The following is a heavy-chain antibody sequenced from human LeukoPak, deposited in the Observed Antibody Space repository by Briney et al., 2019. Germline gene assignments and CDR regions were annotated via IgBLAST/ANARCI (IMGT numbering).Heavy chain of an antibody. CDR1: GYSFINYW. CDR2: IYPDDSDT. D-gene: IGHD3-3*01. CDR3: ARRNYDFAFDP. J-gene: IGHJ5*02. V-gene: IGHV5-51*01. Sequence: GESLKISCKTSGYSFINYWIGWVRQMPGKGLEWMGIIYPDDSDTRYNPSFQGQVTISADKSISTAYLQWSSLKASDTAMYYCARRNYDFAFDPWGQGTLVTVSS.